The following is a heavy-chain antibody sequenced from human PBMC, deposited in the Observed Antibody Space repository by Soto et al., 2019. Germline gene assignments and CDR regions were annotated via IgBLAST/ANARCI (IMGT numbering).Heavy chain of an antibody. CDR1: GFTFTSSA. D-gene: IGHD2-21*02. J-gene: IGHJ4*01. CDR2: IVVGSGNT. CDR3: AERGVFRAYCGGDPLGCAGY. Sequence: SVKVSCKASGFTFTSSAVQWVRQARGQRLEWIGWIVVGSGNTNYAQKFQERVTITRDMSTSTAYMELSSLRSEDTAVYYCAERGVFRAYCGGDPLGCAGYWG. V-gene: IGHV1-58*01.